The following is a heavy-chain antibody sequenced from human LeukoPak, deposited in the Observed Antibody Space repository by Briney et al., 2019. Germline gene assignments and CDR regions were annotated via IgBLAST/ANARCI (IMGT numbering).Heavy chain of an antibody. J-gene: IGHJ6*03. CDR1: VYTFTSYG. V-gene: IGHV1-18*01. CDR3: ARVSVVPAAIHYYMDV. Sequence: ASVKVSCKASVYTFTSYGISWVRQAPGQGPEWRGWIIAYNGNTNYAQKLQGRVTMTTDTSTSTAYMELRSLRSDDTAVYYCARVSVVPAAIHYYMDVWGKGTTVTVSS. CDR2: IIAYNGNT. D-gene: IGHD2-2*01.